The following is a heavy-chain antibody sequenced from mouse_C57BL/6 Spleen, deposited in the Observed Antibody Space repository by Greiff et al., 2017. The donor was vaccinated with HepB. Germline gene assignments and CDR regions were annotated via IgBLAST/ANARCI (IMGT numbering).Heavy chain of an antibody. CDR1: GYAFSSSW. D-gene: IGHD3-3*01. Sequence: VQLQQSGPELVKPGASVKISCKASGYAFSSSWMNWVKQRPGKGLEWIGRIYPGDGDTNYNGKFKGKATLTADKSSSTAYMQLSSLTSEDSAVYFCARGDEGDYWGQGTTLTVAS. J-gene: IGHJ2*01. CDR2: IYPGDGDT. CDR3: ARGDEGDY. V-gene: IGHV1-82*01.